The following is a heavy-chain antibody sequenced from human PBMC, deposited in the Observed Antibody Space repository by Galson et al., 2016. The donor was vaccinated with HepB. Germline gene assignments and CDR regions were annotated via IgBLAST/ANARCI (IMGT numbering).Heavy chain of an antibody. D-gene: IGHD6-13*01. Sequence: ETLSLTCTVSGGSISSGTYYWGWIRQPPGKGLEWIGTIYSGGRTYYNPSLMSRLTISVDTSKNQFSLRLSSVTAADTAVYYCARHGRTAAVEFDYWGQGTLVTVSS. CDR3: ARHGRTAAVEFDY. V-gene: IGHV4-39*01. CDR2: IYSGGRT. J-gene: IGHJ4*02. CDR1: GGSISSGTYY.